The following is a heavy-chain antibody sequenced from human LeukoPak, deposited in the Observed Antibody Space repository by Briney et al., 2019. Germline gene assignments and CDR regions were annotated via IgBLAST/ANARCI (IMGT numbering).Heavy chain of an antibody. CDR3: ARVGGWYRPSNFDY. D-gene: IGHD6-19*01. CDR2: IKQDGSEK. CDR1: GFTFSSYW. J-gene: IGHJ4*03. Sequence: PGGSLRLSCAASGFTFSSYWMSWVRQAPGKGLEWVANIKQDGSEKYYVDSVKGRFTISRDNAKNSLYLQMNSLRAEDTAVYYCARVGGWYRPSNFDYWGQGTTVTVSS. V-gene: IGHV3-7*01.